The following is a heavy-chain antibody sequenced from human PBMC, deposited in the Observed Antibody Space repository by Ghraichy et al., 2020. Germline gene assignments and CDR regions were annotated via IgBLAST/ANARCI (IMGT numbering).Heavy chain of an antibody. V-gene: IGHV3-23*01. CDR2: ISGSGGST. J-gene: IGHJ4*02. CDR3: AKDPVWPSRYDFWSGDDY. D-gene: IGHD3-3*01. CDR1: GFTFSSYA. Sequence: GGSLRLSCAASGFTFSSYAMSWVRQAPGKGLEWVSAISGSGGSTYYADSVKGRFTISRDNSKNTLYLQMNSLRAEDTAVYYCAKDPVWPSRYDFWSGDDYWGQGTLVTVSS.